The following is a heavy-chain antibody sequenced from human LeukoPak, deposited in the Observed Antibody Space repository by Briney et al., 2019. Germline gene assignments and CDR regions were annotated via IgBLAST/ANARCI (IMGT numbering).Heavy chain of an antibody. D-gene: IGHD1-1*01. CDR1: GFTFSSYW. CDR3: ATARYNWNDDAFDI. V-gene: IGHV3-74*01. J-gene: IGHJ3*02. CDR2: INSDGSST. Sequence: PGGSLRLSCAASGFTFSSYWRQWVRQAPGKGLVWVSRINSDGSSTSYADSVKGRFTISRDNAKNTLYLQMNSLRAEDTAVYYCATARYNWNDDAFDIWGQGTMVTVSS.